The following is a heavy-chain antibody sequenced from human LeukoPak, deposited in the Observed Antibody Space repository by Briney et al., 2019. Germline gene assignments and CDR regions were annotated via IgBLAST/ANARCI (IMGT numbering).Heavy chain of an antibody. D-gene: IGHD6-6*01. CDR2: IDWDDDK. V-gene: IGHV2-70*04. J-gene: IGHJ4*02. CDR3: TRISADSGSSPFDY. Sequence: SGPTLVNPTHTLTLTCTFSGFSLSTSGTRVNWIRQPPGKALEWLARIDWDDDKFYSTSLKPRLTISKDTSKNQVVLTMTNMDPADTATYYCTRISADSGSSPFDYWGQGTLVTVSS. CDR1: GFSLSTSGTR.